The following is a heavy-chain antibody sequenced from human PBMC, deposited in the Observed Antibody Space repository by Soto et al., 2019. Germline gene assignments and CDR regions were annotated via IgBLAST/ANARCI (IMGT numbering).Heavy chain of an antibody. J-gene: IGHJ4*02. CDR2: INRASIYI. D-gene: IGHD4-17*01. Sequence: GGSLRLSCVASGFTFSTYDMNWVRQAPGKGLEWVSSINRASIYIYYADSVRGRFTIPRDNAKNSLYLQMDSLRVEDTAVYYCARRTVTTYHYFDYWGQGTLVTVSS. CDR1: GFTFSTYD. CDR3: ARRTVTTYHYFDY. V-gene: IGHV3-21*01.